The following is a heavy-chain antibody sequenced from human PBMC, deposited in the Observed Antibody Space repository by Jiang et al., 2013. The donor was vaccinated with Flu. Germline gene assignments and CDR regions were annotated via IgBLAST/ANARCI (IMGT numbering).Heavy chain of an antibody. J-gene: IGHJ5*02. CDR2: IYPGDPDT. Sequence: GAEVKKPGESLKISCKGSGYSFTSYWIGWVRQMPGKGLEWMGIIYPGDPDTRYSPSFQGQVTISADKSISTAYLQWSSLKASDTAMYYCARLYIAVAGRAIGGSWFDPWGQGTLVTVSS. D-gene: IGHD6-19*01. CDR3: ARLYIAVAGRAIGGSWFDP. V-gene: IGHV5-51*01. CDR1: GYSFTSYW.